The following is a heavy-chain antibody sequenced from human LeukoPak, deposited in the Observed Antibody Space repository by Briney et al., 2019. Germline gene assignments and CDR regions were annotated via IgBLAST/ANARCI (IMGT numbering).Heavy chain of an antibody. D-gene: IGHD4-17*01. CDR2: ISRDGGTI. J-gene: IGHJ4*02. V-gene: IGHV3-48*04. CDR1: GFTYSTYG. CDR3: ARKAITVTTFDY. Sequence: GGSLRLSCAASGFTYSTYGMNWVRQAPGKGLEWVSFISRDGGTIDYADSVKGRFTISRDNAKNSLYLQMNSLRGEDTAVYYCARKAITVTTFDYWGQGTLVTVSS.